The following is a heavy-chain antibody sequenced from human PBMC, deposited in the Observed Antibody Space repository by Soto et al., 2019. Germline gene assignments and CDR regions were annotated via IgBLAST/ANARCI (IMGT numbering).Heavy chain of an antibody. CDR3: ARQLLWFGELLYGYSGMDV. J-gene: IGHJ6*02. D-gene: IGHD3-10*01. CDR2: IYYSGST. CDR1: GGSISSSSYY. Sequence: PSETLSLTCTVSGGSISSSSYYWGWIRQPPGKGLEWIGSIYYSGSTYYNPSLKSRVTISVDTYKNQFSLKLSSVTAADTAVYYCARQLLWFGELLYGYSGMDVWGQGTTVTVSS. V-gene: IGHV4-39*01.